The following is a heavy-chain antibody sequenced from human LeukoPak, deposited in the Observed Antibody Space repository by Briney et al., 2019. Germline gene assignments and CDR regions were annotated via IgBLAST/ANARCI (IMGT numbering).Heavy chain of an antibody. D-gene: IGHD3-10*01. Sequence: PSETLSLTCTVSGVSISSYYWSWIRQPAGKGLEWIGRMYTRGNTNYNPSLKSRVTMSVDTSKNQFPLNMTSVTAADTAVYYCARDSAEYYYGMDVWGQGTTVTVSS. CDR1: GVSISSYY. J-gene: IGHJ6*02. V-gene: IGHV4-4*07. CDR3: ARDSAEYYYGMDV. CDR2: MYTRGNT.